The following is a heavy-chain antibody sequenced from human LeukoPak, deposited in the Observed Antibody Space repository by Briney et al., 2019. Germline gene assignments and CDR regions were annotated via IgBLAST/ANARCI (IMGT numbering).Heavy chain of an antibody. V-gene: IGHV4-4*07. CDR3: ARLGIAVAGWVDYFDY. D-gene: IGHD6-19*01. J-gene: IGHJ4*02. CDR1: GGSISSYY. Sequence: SETLSLTCTVSGGSISSYYWSWIRQPAGKGLEWIGRIYTSGSTNYNPSLKSRVTMSVDTSKNQFSLKLSSVTAADTAVYYCARLGIAVAGWVDYFDYWGQGTLVTVSS. CDR2: IYTSGST.